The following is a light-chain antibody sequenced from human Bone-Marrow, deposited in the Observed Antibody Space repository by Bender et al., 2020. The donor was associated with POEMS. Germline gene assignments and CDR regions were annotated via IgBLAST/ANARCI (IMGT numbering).Light chain of an antibody. V-gene: IGLV2-11*01. Sequence: QSALTQPRSVSGSPGQSVTISCTGTASDVGDYDHVSWYQHHPGKAPKLIIYDVTQRPSGVPDRFSASKSGNTASLTISGLQLEDESDYYCCSYGRSRTPKWVFGGGTKVTVL. CDR3: CSYGRSRTPKWV. J-gene: IGLJ3*02. CDR1: ASDVGDYDH. CDR2: DVT.